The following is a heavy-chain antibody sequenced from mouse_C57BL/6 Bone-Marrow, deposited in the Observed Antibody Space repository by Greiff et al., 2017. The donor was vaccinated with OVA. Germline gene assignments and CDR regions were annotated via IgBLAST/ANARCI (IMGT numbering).Heavy chain of an antibody. D-gene: IGHD2-1*01. J-gene: IGHJ4*01. CDR1: GYTFTSYW. Sequence: VQLQQPGAELVRPGTSVKLSCKASGYTFTSYWMHWVKQRPGQGLEWIGVIDPSDSYTNYNQKFKGKATLTVDTSSSTAYMHLSSLTSEYYAVDYCATPIYYGPYAMDYWGQGTSVTVSS. V-gene: IGHV1-59*01. CDR3: ATPIYYGPYAMDY. CDR2: IDPSDSYT.